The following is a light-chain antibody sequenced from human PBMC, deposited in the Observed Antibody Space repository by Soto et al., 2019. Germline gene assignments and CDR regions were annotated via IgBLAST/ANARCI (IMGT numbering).Light chain of an antibody. CDR1: SSDVGGYTY. V-gene: IGLV2-8*01. CDR2: DVN. Sequence: QSVLTQPPSASGSPGQSVTISCTGTSSDVGGYTYVSWYQQHPGKAPKVMIYDVNKRPSGVPDRFSGSKSGNTASLTVSGLQAEDAADYYGSSHAVSDNPFVFGTGTKLTVL. J-gene: IGLJ1*01. CDR3: SSHAVSDNPFV.